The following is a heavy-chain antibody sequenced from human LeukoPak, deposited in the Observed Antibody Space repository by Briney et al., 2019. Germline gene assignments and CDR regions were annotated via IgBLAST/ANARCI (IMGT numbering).Heavy chain of an antibody. CDR1: GGSISSYY. D-gene: IGHD3-3*01. V-gene: IGHV4-59*08. Sequence: SETLSLTCTVSGGSISSYYWSWIRQPPGKGLEWIGYIYYSGSTNYNPSLKSRVTISVDTSKNQFSLKLSSVTAADTAVYYCXXXXXXXVEWLFFGLYGMDVWGQGTTVTVSS. CDR2: IYYSGST. CDR3: XXXXXXXVEWLFFGLYGMDV. J-gene: IGHJ6*02.